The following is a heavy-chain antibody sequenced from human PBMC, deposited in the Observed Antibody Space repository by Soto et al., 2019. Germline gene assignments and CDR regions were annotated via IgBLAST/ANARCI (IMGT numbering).Heavy chain of an antibody. D-gene: IGHD3-10*01. CDR2: ISGSGGST. CDR1: GFTFSSYA. Sequence: PVGSLRLSCAASGFTFSSYAMSWVRQAPGKGLEWVSAISGSGGSTYYADSVKGRFTISRDNSKNTLYLQMNSLRAEDTAVYYCAKDLVRFGNRIDYWGQGTLVTVSS. CDR3: AKDLVRFGNRIDY. V-gene: IGHV3-23*01. J-gene: IGHJ4*02.